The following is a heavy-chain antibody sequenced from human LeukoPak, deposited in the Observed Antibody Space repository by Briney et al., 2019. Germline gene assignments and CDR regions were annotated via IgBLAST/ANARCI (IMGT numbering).Heavy chain of an antibody. CDR1: GGSISSGSYY. D-gene: IGHD1-26*01. Sequence: SETLSLTCTVSGGSISSGSYYWSWVRQPAGKGLEWIGRIHSSGTTHYNPSFESRLTMSVDTPKNQFSLKLSSVTAADTAVYYCARAPPMGATYFDYWGQGTLVTVSS. CDR2: IHSSGTT. J-gene: IGHJ4*02. V-gene: IGHV4-61*02. CDR3: ARAPPMGATYFDY.